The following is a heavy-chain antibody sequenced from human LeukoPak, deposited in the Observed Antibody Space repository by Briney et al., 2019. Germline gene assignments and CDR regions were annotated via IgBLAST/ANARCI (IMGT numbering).Heavy chain of an antibody. CDR1: GFTFSSYA. D-gene: IGHD2-2*01. J-gene: IGHJ5*02. Sequence: GGSLRLSCAASGFTFSSYAMHWVRQAPGKGLEWGTFISHDGSSNHYADSVKGRFTISRDNSKSTLFLQMDSLRTEDTAVYYCAKGDKQLLFNRNKGGFDPWGQGTLVTVSS. CDR2: ISHDGSSN. V-gene: IGHV3-30*04. CDR3: AKGDKQLLFNRNKGGFDP.